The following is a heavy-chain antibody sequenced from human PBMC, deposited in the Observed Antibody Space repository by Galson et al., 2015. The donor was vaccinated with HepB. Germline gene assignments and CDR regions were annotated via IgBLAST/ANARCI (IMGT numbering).Heavy chain of an antibody. CDR3: ARDQGYYGSGSYFDLVY. CDR2: IWYDGNNK. J-gene: IGHJ4*02. D-gene: IGHD3-10*01. Sequence: SLRLSCAASGFTSSSYGMHWVRQAPGKGLEWVAVIWYDGNNKYYADSVKGRFTISRDNSKNTLYLQMNSLRAEDTAVYYCARDQGYYGSGSYFDLVYWGQGTLVTVSS. CDR1: GFTSSSYG. V-gene: IGHV3-33*01.